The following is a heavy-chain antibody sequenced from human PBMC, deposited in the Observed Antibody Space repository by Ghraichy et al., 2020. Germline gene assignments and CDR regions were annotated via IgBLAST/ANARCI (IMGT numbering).Heavy chain of an antibody. CDR2: IYSDGST. Sequence: GGSLRLSCAVSGVTVSNTYMNWARQAPGKGLEWVSVIYSDGSTYYTDSVKGRFTISRDNSKNTLYLRMNSLRVEETAIYYCAADFYSGKTGPPNYNYYGLDVWGQGTTVTVSS. V-gene: IGHV3-66*01. D-gene: IGHD2-15*01. CDR3: AADFYSGKTGPPNYNYYGLDV. CDR1: GVTVSNTY. J-gene: IGHJ6*02.